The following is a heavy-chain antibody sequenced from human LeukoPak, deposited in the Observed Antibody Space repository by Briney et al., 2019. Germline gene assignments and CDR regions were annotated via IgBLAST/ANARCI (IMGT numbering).Heavy chain of an antibody. Sequence: GGSLRLSCASSGFTFSSYSMNWVRQAPGKGLDWVSYISSGSNTIYYADSVKGRFTISRDNAKNSLYLQITGLRAEDTAVYYCAKDPAALGSYYYYYMDVWGKGTTVTVSS. D-gene: IGHD6-6*01. V-gene: IGHV3-48*04. CDR3: AKDPAALGSYYYYYMDV. CDR1: GFTFSSYS. CDR2: ISSGSNTI. J-gene: IGHJ6*03.